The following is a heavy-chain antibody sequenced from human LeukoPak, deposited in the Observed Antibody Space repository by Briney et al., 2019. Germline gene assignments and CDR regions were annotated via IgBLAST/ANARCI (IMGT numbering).Heavy chain of an antibody. D-gene: IGHD2-2*01. V-gene: IGHV1-18*01. CDR3: ARVSRVIVVVPAATRGWFDP. Sequence: ASVKVSCKASGYTFTSYGISWVRQAPGQGLEWMGWISAYNGNTNYAQKLQGRVTMTTDTSTSTAYMELRSLRSDDTAVYYCARVSRVIVVVPAATRGWFDPRGQGTLVTVSS. CDR1: GYTFTSYG. J-gene: IGHJ5*02. CDR2: ISAYNGNT.